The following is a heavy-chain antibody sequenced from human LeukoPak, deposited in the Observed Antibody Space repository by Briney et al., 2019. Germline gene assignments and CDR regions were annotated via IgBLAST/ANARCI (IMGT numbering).Heavy chain of an antibody. CDR2: MNPNSGNT. CDR1: GYTFTSYD. V-gene: IGHV1-8*03. J-gene: IGHJ4*02. Sequence: ASVKVSCKASGYTFTSYDINWVRQATGQGLEWMGWMNPNSGNTGYAQKVQGRVTITRNTSISTTSMELSSLRSEDTAVYYCAVGGYLPGYWGQGTLVTVSS. D-gene: IGHD3-22*01. CDR3: AVGGYLPGY.